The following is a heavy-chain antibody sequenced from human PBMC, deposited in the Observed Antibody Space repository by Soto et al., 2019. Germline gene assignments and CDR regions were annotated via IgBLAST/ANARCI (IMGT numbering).Heavy chain of an antibody. CDR1: GGSISSYY. J-gene: IGHJ4*02. D-gene: IGHD5-18*01. CDR3: ARHTAGLDY. V-gene: IGHV4-59*08. Sequence: SETLSLTCTVSGGSISSYYWSWIRQPPGKGLEWIGYIYYSGSTDYNPSLKSRVTISVDTSKNQFSLKLSSVTAADTAVYYCARHTAGLDYWGQGTLVTVSS. CDR2: IYYSGST.